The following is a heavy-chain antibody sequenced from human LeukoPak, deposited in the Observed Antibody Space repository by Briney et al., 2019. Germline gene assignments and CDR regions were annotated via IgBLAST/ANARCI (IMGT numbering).Heavy chain of an antibody. J-gene: IGHJ4*02. V-gene: IGHV4-59*08. CDR3: ARQGDSYGYVPGPDY. D-gene: IGHD5-18*01. Sequence: KPSETLSLTRTVSGGSISSYYWSWIRQPPGKGLEWIAYISDIGSINYNPSLKSRVTISLDTSKNQFSLKLSSVTAADTAVYYCARQGDSYGYVPGPDYWGQGTLVTVSS. CDR2: ISDIGSI. CDR1: GGSISSYY.